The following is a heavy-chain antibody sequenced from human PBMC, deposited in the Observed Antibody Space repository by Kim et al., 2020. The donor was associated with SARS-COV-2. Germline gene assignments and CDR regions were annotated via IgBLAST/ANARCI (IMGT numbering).Heavy chain of an antibody. Sequence: GGSLRLSCTVSGFNFNSYSMNWVRQAPGKGLEWVSYISSSSSTVYYAGSVRGRFTISRDNAKNSLFLQMNSLRDDDTAVYYCARCPLSMTMVRGMITTTLFDYYNMDAWGQGTPVTVSS. J-gene: IGHJ6*02. D-gene: IGHD3-10*01. CDR2: ISSSSSTV. V-gene: IGHV3-48*02. CDR3: ARCPLSMTMVRGMITTTLFDYYNMDA. CDR1: GFNFNSYS.